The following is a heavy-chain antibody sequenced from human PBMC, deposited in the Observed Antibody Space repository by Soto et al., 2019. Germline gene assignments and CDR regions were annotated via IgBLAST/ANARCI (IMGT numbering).Heavy chain of an antibody. CDR3: ARDGVLYYYGSGSYFDY. CDR2: ISSNGGST. Sequence: GGSLRLSCAASGFTFSSYAMHWVRQAPGKGLEYVSAISSNGGSTYYANSVKGRFTISRDNSKNTLYLQMGSLRAEDMDVYYCARDGVLYYYGSGSYFDYWGQGTLVTVSS. J-gene: IGHJ4*02. CDR1: GFTFSSYA. D-gene: IGHD3-10*01. V-gene: IGHV3-64*01.